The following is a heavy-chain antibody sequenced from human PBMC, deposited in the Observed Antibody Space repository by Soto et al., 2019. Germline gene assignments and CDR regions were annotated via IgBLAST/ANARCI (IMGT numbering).Heavy chain of an antibody. J-gene: IGHJ6*02. CDR1: GYSFTNYW. Sequence: GESLKISCKGSGYSFTNYWIGWVRQMPGKGLEWMGIIYPGDSDTRYSPSFQGQVTISADKSISTAYLQWSSLKASDTAMYYCARQISDSRRYYYGMDVWGQGTTVTSP. V-gene: IGHV5-51*01. CDR3: ARQISDSRRYYYGMDV. D-gene: IGHD3-22*01. CDR2: IYPGDSDT.